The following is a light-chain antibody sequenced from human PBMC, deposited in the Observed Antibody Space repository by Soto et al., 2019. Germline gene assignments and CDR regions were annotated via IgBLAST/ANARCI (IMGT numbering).Light chain of an antibody. V-gene: IGLV2-14*01. CDR2: DVS. J-gene: IGLJ1*01. CDR3: SSYTSSSTLV. Sequence: QSALTQPASVSGSPGQSITISCTGTSSDVGGYNYVSWYQQHPGKAPKLMIYDVSNRPSGVSNRFSGSKSGNTASLTISCLQADDDADDYCSSYTSSSTLVFGTGTKLTVL. CDR1: SSDVGGYNY.